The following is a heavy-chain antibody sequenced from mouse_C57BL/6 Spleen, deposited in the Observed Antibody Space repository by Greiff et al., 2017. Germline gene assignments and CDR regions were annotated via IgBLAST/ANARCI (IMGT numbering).Heavy chain of an antibody. CDR3: ARFITSVVYYFDY. V-gene: IGHV7-3*01. D-gene: IGHD1-1*01. CDR1: GFTFTDYY. CDR2: ISNNANGSKT. J-gene: IGHJ2*01. Sequence: EVKLVQPGGGLVQPGGSLSLSCEASGFTFTDYYMRWVRQPPGKALEWLGFISNNANGSKTEYSASVKGRFTISRDNSQSILYLQMNALRAEDSATYYCARFITSVVYYFDYWGQGTTLTVSS.